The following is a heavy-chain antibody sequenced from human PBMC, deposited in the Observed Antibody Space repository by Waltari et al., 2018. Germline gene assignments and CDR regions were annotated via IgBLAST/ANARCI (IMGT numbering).Heavy chain of an antibody. CDR1: GYTFTSYA. Sequence: QVQLVQSGAEVKKPGASVKVSCKASGYTFTSYAMHWVRQAPGQRLEWMGWINAGNGNTKYSQKFQGRVTITRDTSASTAYMELSSLRSEDTAVYYCALQQLERRAFDIWGQGTMVTVSS. D-gene: IGHD1-1*01. V-gene: IGHV1-3*01. CDR3: ALQQLERRAFDI. J-gene: IGHJ3*02. CDR2: INAGNGNT.